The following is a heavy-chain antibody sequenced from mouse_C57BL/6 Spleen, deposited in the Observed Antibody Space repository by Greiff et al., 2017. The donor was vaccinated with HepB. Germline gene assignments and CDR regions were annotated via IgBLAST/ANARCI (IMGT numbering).Heavy chain of an antibody. Sequence: EVQLQESGPELVKPGASVKIPCKASGYTFTDYNMDWVKQSHGKSLEWIGDINPNNGGTIYNQKFKGKATLTVDKSSSTAYMELRSLTSEDTAVYYCARSPYYGSFLDYWGQGTTLTVSS. CDR3: ARSPYYGSFLDY. D-gene: IGHD1-1*01. CDR1: GYTFTDYN. CDR2: INPNNGGT. V-gene: IGHV1-18*01. J-gene: IGHJ2*01.